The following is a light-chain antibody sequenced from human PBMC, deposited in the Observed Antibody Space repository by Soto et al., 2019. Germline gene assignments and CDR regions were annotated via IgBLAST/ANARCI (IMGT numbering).Light chain of an antibody. V-gene: IGLV4-60*02. Sequence: QLVLTQSSSASASLGSSVKLTCTLSSGHSTYIIAWHQQKPGKAPRYLMNLEGSGRYNRGSGVPGRFSGSSSAADRYLTISNLQFEDEADYYCETWDSNTRVFGGGTKVTVL. CDR3: ETWDSNTRV. CDR1: SGHSTYI. J-gene: IGLJ3*02. CDR2: LEGSGRY.